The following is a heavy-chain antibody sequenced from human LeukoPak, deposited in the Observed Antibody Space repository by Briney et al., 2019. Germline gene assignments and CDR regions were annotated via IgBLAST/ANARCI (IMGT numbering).Heavy chain of an antibody. CDR2: INPNSGGT. D-gene: IGHD3-10*01. CDR3: ARGRITMVRGVNPNNWFDP. J-gene: IGHJ5*02. Sequence: GASVKVSCKASGYTFTGYYMHWVRQAPGQGLEWMGWINPNSGGTNYAQKFQGRVTMTRDTSISTAYMELSRLRSGDTAVYYCARGRITMVRGVNPNNWFDPWGQGTLVTVSS. CDR1: GYTFTGYY. V-gene: IGHV1-2*02.